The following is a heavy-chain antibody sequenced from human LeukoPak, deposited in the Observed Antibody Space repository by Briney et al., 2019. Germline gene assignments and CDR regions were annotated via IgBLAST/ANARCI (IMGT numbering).Heavy chain of an antibody. CDR2: IISRSTAK. J-gene: IGHJ4*02. Sequence: GGSLRLSCLASGFAFRDYSMNWVRPARGKGPEWIAHIISRSTAKYYAESVMGRFTISRDNDMNSLYLQMNSLRDEDTAVYYCARDPLDCSSTSCYTESFDYWGQGTLVTVSS. CDR3: ARDPLDCSSTSCYTESFDY. D-gene: IGHD2-2*02. CDR1: GFAFRDYS. V-gene: IGHV3-48*02.